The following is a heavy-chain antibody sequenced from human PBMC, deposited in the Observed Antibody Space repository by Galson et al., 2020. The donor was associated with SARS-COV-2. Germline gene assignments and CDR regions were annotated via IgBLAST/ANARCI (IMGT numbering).Heavy chain of an antibody. CDR3: ARDLSPITIFGVVKSPRLMDV. CDR1: GYTFTSYC. D-gene: IGHD3-3*01. J-gene: IGHJ6*02. CDR2: ISAYNGNT. V-gene: IGHV1-18*04. Sequence: ASVKVSCKASGYTFTSYCISWVRQAPGQGLEWMGWISAYNGNTNYAQKLQGRVTMTTDTSTSTAYMELRSLRSDDTAVYYCARDLSPITIFGVVKSPRLMDVWGQGTTVTVSS.